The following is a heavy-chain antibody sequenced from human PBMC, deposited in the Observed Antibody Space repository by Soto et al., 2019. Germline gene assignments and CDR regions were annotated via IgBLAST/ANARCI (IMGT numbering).Heavy chain of an antibody. D-gene: IGHD5-18*01. CDR3: ARGVGYSYGEFDY. CDR2: IYYSGST. CDR1: GGSISSYY. Sequence: SETLCLTCPVSGGSISSYYGSWIRPPPGKGLEWIGYIYYSGSTNYNPSLKSRVTISVDTSKNQFSLKLSSVTAADTAVYYCARGVGYSYGEFDYWGQGTLVTVSS. J-gene: IGHJ4*02. V-gene: IGHV4-59*08.